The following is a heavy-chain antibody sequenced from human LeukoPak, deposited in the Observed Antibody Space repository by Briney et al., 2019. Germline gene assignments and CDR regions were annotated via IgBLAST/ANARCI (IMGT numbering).Heavy chain of an antibody. CDR2: IYYSGSS. CDR3: ARHRYGGYSFVY. J-gene: IGHJ4*02. V-gene: IGHV4-39*01. CDR1: GGSISSSNYY. D-gene: IGHD5-18*01. Sequence: SETQSLSCTVSGGSISSSNYYWVWIRQPPGKGMEWIGSIYYSGSSYYNPSLKSRVTISEDRSKNQFSLRLSSVTAADTAVYYCARHRYGGYSFVYWGQGTLVTVSS.